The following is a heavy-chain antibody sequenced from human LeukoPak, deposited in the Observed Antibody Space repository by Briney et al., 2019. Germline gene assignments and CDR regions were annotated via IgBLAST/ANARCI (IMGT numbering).Heavy chain of an antibody. Sequence: SETLSLTCTVSGGSIRSSYYYWGWIRQPPGKGLEWIGSIYYSGSTYYNPSLKSRVTLSVDTSKNQFSLKLSSVTAADTAVYYCARFVVPAAMFDYWGQGTLVTVSS. CDR2: IYYSGST. J-gene: IGHJ4*02. V-gene: IGHV4-39*01. CDR1: GGSIRSSYYY. CDR3: ARFVVPAAMFDY. D-gene: IGHD2-2*01.